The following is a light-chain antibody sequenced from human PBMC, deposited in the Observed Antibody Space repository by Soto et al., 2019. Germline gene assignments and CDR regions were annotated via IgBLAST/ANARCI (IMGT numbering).Light chain of an antibody. Sequence: GDRVTITCRASQSISSWLAWYQQKPVKAPKLLIYDASSLDSGVPSRFSGSGSGTEFTLTISSLQPDDFATYYCQQYNSYWTFGQGTKVEI. CDR1: QSISSW. CDR2: DAS. CDR3: QQYNSYWT. V-gene: IGKV1-5*01. J-gene: IGKJ1*01.